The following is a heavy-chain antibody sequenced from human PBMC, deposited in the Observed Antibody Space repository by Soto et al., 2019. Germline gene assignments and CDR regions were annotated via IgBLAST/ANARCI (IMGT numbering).Heavy chain of an antibody. CDR3: ARFLAVAPFFFDY. Sequence: SETLSLTCAVYGGSFSGYYWSWIRQPPGKGLEWIGEINNSGSTNYNPSLKSRVTISVDTSKNQFSLKLSSVTAADTAVYYCARFLAVAPFFFDYWGQGTLVTVSS. D-gene: IGHD6-19*01. CDR2: INNSGST. V-gene: IGHV4-34*01. J-gene: IGHJ4*02. CDR1: GGSFSGYY.